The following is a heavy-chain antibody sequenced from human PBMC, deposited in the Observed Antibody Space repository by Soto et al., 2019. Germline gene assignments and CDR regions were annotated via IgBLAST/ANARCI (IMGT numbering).Heavy chain of an antibody. V-gene: IGHV4-39*02. CDR2: IYYSGST. Sequence: SETLSLTCTVSGGSISSSSYYWGWIRQPPGKGLEWIGSIYYSGSTYYNPSLKSRFTISRDNAKNSLYLQMNSLRAEDTAVYYCARDDYPYYDDSSGYHFDYWGQGALVTVSS. J-gene: IGHJ4*02. CDR1: GGSISSSSYY. D-gene: IGHD3-22*01. CDR3: ARDDYPYYDDSSGYHFDY.